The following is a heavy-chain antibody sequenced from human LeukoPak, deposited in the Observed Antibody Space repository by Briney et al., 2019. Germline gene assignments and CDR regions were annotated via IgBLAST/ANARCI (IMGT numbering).Heavy chain of an antibody. J-gene: IGHJ4*02. Sequence: ASVKVSCKASGYTFTSYYMHWVRQAPGQGLGWMGIINPSGGSTSYAQKFQGRVTITADESTSTAYMELSSLRSEDTAVYYCARDLNYYGSGSYYDYWGQGTLVTVSS. CDR3: ARDLNYYGSGSYYDY. V-gene: IGHV1-46*01. CDR1: GYTFTSYY. D-gene: IGHD3-10*01. CDR2: INPSGGST.